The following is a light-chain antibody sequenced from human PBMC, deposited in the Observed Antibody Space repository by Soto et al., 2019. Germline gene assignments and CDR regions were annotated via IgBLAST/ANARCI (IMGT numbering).Light chain of an antibody. J-gene: IGKJ4*01. CDR2: DTS. V-gene: IGKV3-11*01. Sequence: VLTQSPATLSLSPGEGATLSCRASQNVRSYLAWYQQKPGQAPRLLLYDTSNRATGIPARFSGSGSGTDFTLTISSLEPEDFAVYHCQQRSDLVTFGGGTKVEIK. CDR1: QNVRSY. CDR3: QQRSDLVT.